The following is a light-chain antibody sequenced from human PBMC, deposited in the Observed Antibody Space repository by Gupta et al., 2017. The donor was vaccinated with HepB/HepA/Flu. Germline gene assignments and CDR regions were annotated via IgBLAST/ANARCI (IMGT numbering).Light chain of an antibody. CDR2: ANS. CDR3: QSYDSSLSGVV. Sequence: QSVLTQPPSVSWAPGQRVTISCPGSSSNIGAGYDVHWYQQLPGTAPKLRIYANSNRPSGVPDRFSGSKSGTSAALAITGLQAEDEADYYCQSYDSSLSGVVFGGGTKLTVL. J-gene: IGLJ2*01. V-gene: IGLV1-40*01. CDR1: SSNIGAGYD.